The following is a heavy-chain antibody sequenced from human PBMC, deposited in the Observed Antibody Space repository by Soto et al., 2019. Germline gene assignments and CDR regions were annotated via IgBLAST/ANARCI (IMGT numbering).Heavy chain of an antibody. J-gene: IGHJ4*02. CDR3: GRGGRAAYFDY. D-gene: IGHD2-15*01. V-gene: IGHV4-59*08. CDR2: IYYSGST. CDR1: GGSISSYY. Sequence: SETLSLTCTVSGGSISSYYWSWIRQPPGKGLEWIGYIYYSGSTNYNPSLKSRVTISVDTSKNQFSLKLSSVTAADTAVYYCGRGGRAAYFDYWGQGTLVTVSS.